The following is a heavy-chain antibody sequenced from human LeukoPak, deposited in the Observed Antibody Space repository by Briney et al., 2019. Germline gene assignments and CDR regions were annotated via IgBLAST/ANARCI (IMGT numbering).Heavy chain of an antibody. CDR2: ISDDGSRQ. D-gene: IGHD5-18*01. CDR1: GFTFSNYA. V-gene: IGHV3-30-3*01. Sequence: GRSLRLSCAATGFTFSNYAIHWGRQAPGKGLEWVAFISDDGSRQHYADSVKGRFTISRDNSKNTLNLQMNSLRAEDTAVYYCARDYRYSFYYYYGMDVWGQGTTVTVSS. J-gene: IGHJ6*02. CDR3: ARDYRYSFYYYYGMDV.